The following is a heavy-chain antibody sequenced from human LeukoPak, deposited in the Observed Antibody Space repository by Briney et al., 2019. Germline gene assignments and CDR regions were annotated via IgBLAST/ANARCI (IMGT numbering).Heavy chain of an antibody. V-gene: IGHV3-23*01. CDR3: AKGHYYDSSGYCDY. J-gene: IGHJ4*02. Sequence: GGSLRLSCAASGFTFSSYTMSWVRQAPGKGLERVSAISGSGGSTYYADSVKGRFTISSDNSKNTLYLQMNSLRAEDTAVYYCAKGHYYDSSGYCDYWGQGTLVTVSS. D-gene: IGHD3-22*01. CDR1: GFTFSSYT. CDR2: ISGSGGST.